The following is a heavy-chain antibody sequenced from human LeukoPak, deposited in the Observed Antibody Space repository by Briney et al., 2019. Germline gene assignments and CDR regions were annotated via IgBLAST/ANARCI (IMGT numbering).Heavy chain of an antibody. J-gene: IGHJ2*01. CDR1: GGSISSHY. Sequence: SETLSLTCTVSGGSISSHYWSWIRQPPGKGLEWMGYIYYSGSTNYNPSLKSRVTISVDTSKNQFSLKLRSVTAADTAVYYCARGYDSSGYYSTRNYWYFDLWGRGTLVTVSS. D-gene: IGHD3-22*01. V-gene: IGHV4-59*11. CDR2: IYYSGST. CDR3: ARGYDSSGYYSTRNYWYFDL.